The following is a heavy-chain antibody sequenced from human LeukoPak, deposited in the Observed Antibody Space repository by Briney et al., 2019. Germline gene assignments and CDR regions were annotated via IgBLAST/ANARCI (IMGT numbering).Heavy chain of an antibody. V-gene: IGHV1-69*13. CDR3: ARVIVHSYGLSYFDY. CDR1: GGTFSSYA. Sequence: ASVKVSCKDSGGTFSSYAISWVRQAPGQGLEWMGGIIPIFGTANYAQKFQGRVTITADESTSTAYMELSSLRSEDTAVYYCARVIVHSYGLSYFDYWGQGTLVTVSS. J-gene: IGHJ4*02. CDR2: IIPIFGTA. D-gene: IGHD5-18*01.